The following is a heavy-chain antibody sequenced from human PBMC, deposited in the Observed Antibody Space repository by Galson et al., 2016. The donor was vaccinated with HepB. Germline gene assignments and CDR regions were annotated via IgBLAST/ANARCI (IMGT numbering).Heavy chain of an antibody. V-gene: IGHV2-70*01. D-gene: IGHD3-16*02. CDR1: GFSLTAAEMC. CDR3: ARTRGNYLDDPFDV. J-gene: IGHJ3*01. CDR2: IGGDDDK. Sequence: PALVKPTQTLTLTCSFSGFSLTAAEMCVAWFRQPPGKALEWLALIGGDDDKDYSPSLKNRVTISKDASRDQVVLTMTNMDPVDTGTYFCARTRGNYLDDPFDVWGQGTVVTVSS.